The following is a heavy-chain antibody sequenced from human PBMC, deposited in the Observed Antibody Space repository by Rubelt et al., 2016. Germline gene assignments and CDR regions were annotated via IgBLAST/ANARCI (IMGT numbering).Heavy chain of an antibody. J-gene: IGHJ4*02. CDR1: GFTFSFYA. Sequence: EVQLVESGGGLVKPGGSLRLSCAASGFTFSFYAMSWVRQPPGKGLELVSALSGSGGSTYYTNSVQGRVTNPGDNDRNTLYLQMNSLGAEDTALYYCVFDLWGQGTRVTVSS. CDR2: LSGSGGST. CDR3: VFDL. V-gene: IGHV3-23*04.